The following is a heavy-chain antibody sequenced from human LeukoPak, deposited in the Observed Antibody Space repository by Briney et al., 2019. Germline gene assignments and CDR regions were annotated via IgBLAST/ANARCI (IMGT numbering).Heavy chain of an antibody. V-gene: IGHV4-30-2*01. Sequence: SQTLSLTCTVSGGSISSGGYYWSWIRQPPGKGLEWIGYIYHSGSTYYNPSLKSRVTISVDRSKNQFSLKLSSVTAADTAVYYCARTWGDSSGYYYPLDYWGQGTLVTVSS. CDR2: IYHSGST. D-gene: IGHD3-22*01. CDR3: ARTWGDSSGYYYPLDY. CDR1: GGSISSGGYY. J-gene: IGHJ4*02.